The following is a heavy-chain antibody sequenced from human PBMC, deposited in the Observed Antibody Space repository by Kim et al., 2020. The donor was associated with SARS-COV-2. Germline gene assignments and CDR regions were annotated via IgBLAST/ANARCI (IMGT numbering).Heavy chain of an antibody. CDR3: ARRRLSSGSVFDY. Sequence: SETLSLTCTVSGGSISSSSYYWGWIRQPPGKGLEWIGSIYYSGSTYYNPSLKSRVTISVDTSKNQFSLKLSSVTAADTAVYYCARRRLSSGSVFDYWGQGTLVTVSS. CDR2: IYYSGST. V-gene: IGHV4-39*01. CDR1: GGSISSSSYY. D-gene: IGHD6-19*01. J-gene: IGHJ4*02.